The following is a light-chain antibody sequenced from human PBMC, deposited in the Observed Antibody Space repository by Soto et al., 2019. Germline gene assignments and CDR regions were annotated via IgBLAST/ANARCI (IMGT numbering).Light chain of an antibody. CDR1: QSISSN. Sequence: EIVMTQSPATLSMSPGERATLSCRASQSISSNLAWYQQKPGQAPRLLIYGAYTRATGIPARFSGSGSGTDFTLTISSLQSEDFAIYYCQQYNNWPPLYTFGQGTKLENK. CDR3: QQYNNWPPLYT. CDR2: GAY. V-gene: IGKV3-15*01. J-gene: IGKJ2*01.